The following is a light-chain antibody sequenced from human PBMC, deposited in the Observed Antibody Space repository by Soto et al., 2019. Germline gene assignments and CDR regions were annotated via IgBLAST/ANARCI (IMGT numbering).Light chain of an antibody. J-gene: IGLJ3*02. V-gene: IGLV4-60*02. CDR3: ETWDSNTRV. CDR1: SGDSNYI. Sequence: QLVLTQSSSASASLGSSVKLTCTLSSGDSNYIIAWHQQQPGKAPRYLMKLEGSGSYNKGSGVPDRFSGSSSGADRYLTISNLKIEDEADYYCETWDSNTRVFGGGTKLTVL. CDR2: LEGSGSY.